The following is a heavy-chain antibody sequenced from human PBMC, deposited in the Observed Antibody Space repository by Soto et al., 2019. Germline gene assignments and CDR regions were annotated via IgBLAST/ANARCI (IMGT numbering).Heavy chain of an antibody. CDR1: GHTFTSYG. D-gene: IGHD3-10*01. CDR3: ARTGPYYGYFDL. CDR2: ISAYNGNT. V-gene: IGHV1-18*01. Sequence: ASVKVSCKASGHTFTSYGISWVRQAPGQGLEWMGWISAYNGNTNYAQKLQGRVTMTTDTSTSTVYMELRSLRSDDTAVYYCARTGPYYGYFDLWGRGTLVTVSS. J-gene: IGHJ2*01.